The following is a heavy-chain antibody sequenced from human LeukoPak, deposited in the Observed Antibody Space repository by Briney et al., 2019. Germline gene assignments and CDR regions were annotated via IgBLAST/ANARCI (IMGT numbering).Heavy chain of an antibody. Sequence: GGSLRLSCAASGFTFSSYEMNWVRQAPGKGREGVSYISSRGSTIYYADPVKGRFTISRDNAKNSLYLQMNSLRAEDTAVYYCARDLPPEGGSSYKEQDAFDIWGQGTMVTVSS. D-gene: IGHD1-26*01. CDR1: GFTFSSYE. J-gene: IGHJ3*02. CDR3: ARDLPPEGGSSYKEQDAFDI. CDR2: ISSRGSTI. V-gene: IGHV3-48*03.